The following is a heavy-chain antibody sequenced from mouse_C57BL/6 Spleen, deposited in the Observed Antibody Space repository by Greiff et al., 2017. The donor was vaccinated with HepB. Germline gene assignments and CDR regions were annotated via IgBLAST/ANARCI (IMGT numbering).Heavy chain of an antibody. CDR3: ARGGLLYWYFDV. Sequence: VKLMESGAELVKPGASVKISCKASGYAFSSYWMNWVKQRPGKGLEWIGQIYPGDGDTNYNGKFKGKATLTADKSSSTAYMQLSSLTSEDSAVYFCARGGLLYWYFDVWGTGTTVTVSS. CDR1: GYAFSSYW. CDR2: IYPGDGDT. J-gene: IGHJ1*03. V-gene: IGHV1-80*01. D-gene: IGHD6-1*01.